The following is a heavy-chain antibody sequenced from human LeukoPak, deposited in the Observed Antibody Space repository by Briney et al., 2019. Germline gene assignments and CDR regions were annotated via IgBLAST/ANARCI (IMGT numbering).Heavy chain of an antibody. J-gene: IGHJ2*01. V-gene: IGHV3-74*01. CDR3: ARERQGRFFDL. CDR2: INSDGSGT. Sequence: GGPLRLSCGASGFPFRSYWMYWVPRAPGRGLVWCSRINSDGSGTRYADSVKGRCTTSRDNAKSTLYLQMNTLRAEDTAVYYCARERQGRFFDLWGRGTLVTVSS. CDR1: GFPFRSYW.